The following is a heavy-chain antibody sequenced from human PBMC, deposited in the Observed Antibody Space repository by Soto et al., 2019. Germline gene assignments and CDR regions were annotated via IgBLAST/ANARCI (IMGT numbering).Heavy chain of an antibody. V-gene: IGHV4-30-4*01. CDR1: GGSISSGDYY. D-gene: IGHD3-22*01. J-gene: IGHJ4*02. CDR3: ARDSTFYDSSGYVPVPFDY. CDR2: IYYSGST. Sequence: SETLSLTCTVSGGSISSGDYYWSWIRQPPGKGLEWIGYIYYSGSTYYNPSLKSRVTISVDTSKNQFSLKLSSVTAADTAVYYCARDSTFYDSSGYVPVPFDYWGQGTLVTVSS.